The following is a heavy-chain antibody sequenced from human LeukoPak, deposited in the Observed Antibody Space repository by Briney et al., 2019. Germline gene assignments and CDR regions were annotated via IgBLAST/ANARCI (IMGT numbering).Heavy chain of an antibody. J-gene: IGHJ5*02. CDR2: IYYTET. CDR1: GGSVSNYY. V-gene: IGHV4-59*02. D-gene: IGHD3-10*01. CDR3: VRGPYGSGISNWFDP. Sequence: SETLSLTCTVSGGSVSNYYWSWIRQSPGKGLEWIGYIYYTETSYNPSLKSRVTISADTSKNQFSLKLYSVTAADTAVYYCVRGPYGSGISNWFDPWGQGTPVIVSS.